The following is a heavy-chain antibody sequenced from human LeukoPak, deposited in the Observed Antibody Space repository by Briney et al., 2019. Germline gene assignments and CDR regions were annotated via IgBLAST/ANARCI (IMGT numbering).Heavy chain of an antibody. CDR3: ARRLYWFDP. CDR2: ISVNNGNT. CDR1: NYTFTSYG. V-gene: IGHV1-18*01. J-gene: IGHJ5*02. Sequence: GAPVKVSCKASNYTFTSYGISWVRQAPGQGLEWMGWISVNNGNTKYAQKFQGRVTMTTDISTTTAYLELRSLTSDDTAIYYCARRLYWFDPWGQGTLVTVSS.